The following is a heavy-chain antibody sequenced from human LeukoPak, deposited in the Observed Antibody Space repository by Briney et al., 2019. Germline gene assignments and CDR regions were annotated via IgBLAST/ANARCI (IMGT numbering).Heavy chain of an antibody. D-gene: IGHD5-24*01. V-gene: IGHV4-31*03. CDR3: ARGDSYNGSRFDY. CDR2: IYYSGST. Sequence: SETLSLTCTVSGGSISSGGYYWSWIRQHPGKGLEWIGYIYYSGSTYYNPSLKSRVTISVDTSKNQFSLKLSSVTAADTAVYYCARGDSYNGSRFDYWGQGTLVTVSS. CDR1: GGSISSGGYY. J-gene: IGHJ4*02.